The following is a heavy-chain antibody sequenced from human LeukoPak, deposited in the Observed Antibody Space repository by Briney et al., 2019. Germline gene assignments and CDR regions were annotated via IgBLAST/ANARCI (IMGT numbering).Heavy chain of an antibody. J-gene: IGHJ4*02. D-gene: IGHD4-17*01. CDR1: GFTFSSYG. V-gene: IGHV3-23*01. CDR3: ARYYGDYVDY. Sequence: SGGSLRLSCAVSGFTFSSYGMSWVRQAPGKGLEWVSAISGSGGSTYYADSVKGRFTISRDNAKNSLYLQMNSLRAEDTAVYYCARYYGDYVDYWGQGTLVTVSS. CDR2: ISGSGGST.